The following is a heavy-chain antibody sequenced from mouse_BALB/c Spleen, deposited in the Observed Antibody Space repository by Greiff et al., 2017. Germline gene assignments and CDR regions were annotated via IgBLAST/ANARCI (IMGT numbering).Heavy chain of an antibody. Sequence: EVKVVESGGGLVQPGGSLRLSCATSGFTFTDYYMSWVRQPPGKALEWLGFIRNKANGDTTEYSASVKGRFTISRDNSQSILYLLMNTLRAEDSATYYCARLSLLLYALDYWGQGTSVTVSS. CDR2: IRNKANGDTT. D-gene: IGHD1-2*01. CDR1: GFTFTDYY. CDR3: ARLSLLLYALDY. V-gene: IGHV7-3*02. J-gene: IGHJ4*01.